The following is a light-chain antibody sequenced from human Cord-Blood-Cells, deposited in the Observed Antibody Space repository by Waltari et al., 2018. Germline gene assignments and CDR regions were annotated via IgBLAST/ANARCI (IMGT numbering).Light chain of an antibody. J-gene: IGKJ3*01. CDR1: QSGSSSY. V-gene: IGKV3-20*01. CDR2: GAS. Sequence: EIVLTQSPGTLSLSPGERATLSCRASQSGSSSYLAWYQQKPGQAPRLLSYGASSRATGIPDRFSGSGSGTDFTLTISRLEPEDFAVYYCQQYGSSLFTFGPGTKVDIK. CDR3: QQYGSSLFT.